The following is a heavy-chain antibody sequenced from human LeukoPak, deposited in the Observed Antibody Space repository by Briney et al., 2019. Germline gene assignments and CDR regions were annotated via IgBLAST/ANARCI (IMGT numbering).Heavy chain of an antibody. D-gene: IGHD6-25*01. Sequence: SETLSLTCTVSGGSIRSYYWSWIRQAPGKGLEWIGCIFYGESTHYNPSLKSRATISVDTSKNQFSLKLTSVTAADAAIYYCARQLPTAAADTRGYFDYWGQGTVVTVSS. V-gene: IGHV4-59*08. CDR2: IFYGEST. J-gene: IGHJ4*01. CDR3: ARQLPTAAADTRGYFDY. CDR1: GGSIRSYY.